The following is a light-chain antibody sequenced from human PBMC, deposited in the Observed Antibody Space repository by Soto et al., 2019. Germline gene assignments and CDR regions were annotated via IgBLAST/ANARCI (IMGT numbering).Light chain of an antibody. Sequence: QSALTQPRSVSRSPGQSVTISCTGTSSDVVGYNYVSWYQQHPGKAPKLMIYDVNKRPSGVPDRFSGSKSGNTASLTISGLQAEDEADYYCCSFAGSYTLGVFGGGTKLTVL. CDR1: SSDVVGYNY. CDR3: CSFAGSYTLGV. V-gene: IGLV2-11*01. J-gene: IGLJ3*02. CDR2: DVN.